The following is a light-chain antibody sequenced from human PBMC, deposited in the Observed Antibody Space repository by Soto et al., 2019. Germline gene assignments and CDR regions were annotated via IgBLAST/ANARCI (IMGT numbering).Light chain of an antibody. CDR3: SSYVATNNNFV. CDR2: EVT. J-gene: IGLJ1*01. CDR1: SGDIGSYNR. Sequence: QSALTQPASVSGSPGQSITISCTGTSGDIGSYNRVSWYQQHPGKAPKLIIYEVTDRPSGVSNRFSGSKSGNTASLTISGLQAEDEAEYYCSSYVATNNNFVFGTGTKLTVL. V-gene: IGLV2-14*01.